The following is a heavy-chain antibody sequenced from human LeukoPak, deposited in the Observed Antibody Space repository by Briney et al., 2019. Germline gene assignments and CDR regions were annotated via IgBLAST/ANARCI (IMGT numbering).Heavy chain of an antibody. V-gene: IGHV1-18*01. J-gene: IGHJ5*02. CDR1: GYTFTNYG. D-gene: IGHD6-19*01. CDR3: AREPYSSGWTNWFDP. Sequence: ASVKVSCKASGYTFTNYGIIWVRQAPGRGLEWMGWNSAYNDNTNYAQKFQGRVTMTTDTSTNTAYMELRSLTSDDTAVYYCAREPYSSGWTNWFDPWGQGTLVTVSS. CDR2: NSAYNDNT.